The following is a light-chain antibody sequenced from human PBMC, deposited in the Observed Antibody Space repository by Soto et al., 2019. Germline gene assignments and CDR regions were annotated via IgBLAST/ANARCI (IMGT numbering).Light chain of an antibody. J-gene: IGLJ3*02. Sequence: QSVLTQPASVSGSPGQSITISCTGTSSDVGGYNYVSWYQQHPGKAPKLMIYDVSNRPSGVSDRFSGSKSGNTASLTISGLQAEDEGDYYCSSFTSSGPWVFGGGTKVTVL. CDR1: SSDVGGYNY. CDR3: SSFTSSGPWV. V-gene: IGLV2-14*01. CDR2: DVS.